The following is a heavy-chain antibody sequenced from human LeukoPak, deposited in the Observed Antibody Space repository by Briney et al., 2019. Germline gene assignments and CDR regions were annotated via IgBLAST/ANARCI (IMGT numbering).Heavy chain of an antibody. Sequence: SQTLSLTCTVSGGSISSGSYYWSWIRQPAGKGLEWIGRIYTSGSTNYNPSLESRVTISVDTSKNQFSLKLSSVTAADTAVYYCARGYYDSWSGYPSFDYWGQGTLVTVSS. CDR2: IYTSGST. CDR3: ARGYYDSWSGYPSFDY. D-gene: IGHD3-3*01. CDR1: GGSISSGSYY. J-gene: IGHJ4*02. V-gene: IGHV4-61*02.